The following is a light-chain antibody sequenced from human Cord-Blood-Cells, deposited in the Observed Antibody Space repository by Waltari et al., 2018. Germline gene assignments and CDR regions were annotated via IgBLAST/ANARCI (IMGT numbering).Light chain of an antibody. J-gene: IGLJ2*01. CDR2: EGS. V-gene: IGLV2-23*01. Sequence: QSALTQPASVSGSPGQSITISCTGTSSDVGSYNLVSWYQQHPVKAPKLMIYEGSKRPSGVSNRFSGSKSGNTASLTISGLQAEDEADDYCCSYAGSSTVVFGGGTKLTVL. CDR3: CSYAGSSTVV. CDR1: SSDVGSYNL.